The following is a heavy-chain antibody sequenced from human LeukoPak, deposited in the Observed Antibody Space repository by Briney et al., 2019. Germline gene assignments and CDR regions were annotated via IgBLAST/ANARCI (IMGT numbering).Heavy chain of an antibody. Sequence: QSGGSLRLSCAASGFTFRSYAMSWVRQAPGSGLERVSTIRAGGDSTNYADSVKGWFTISRDDTKNTLFLQMNGLRAEDTAVYYCAKRTDYSNNWYSFDYWGQGTLVTVSS. V-gene: IGHV3-23*01. CDR3: AKRTDYSNNWYSFDY. CDR1: GFTFRSYA. D-gene: IGHD6-13*01. J-gene: IGHJ4*02. CDR2: IRAGGDST.